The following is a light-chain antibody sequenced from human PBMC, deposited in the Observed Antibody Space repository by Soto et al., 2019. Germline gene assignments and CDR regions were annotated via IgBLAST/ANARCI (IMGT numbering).Light chain of an antibody. CDR1: QSISRF. J-gene: IGKJ1*01. Sequence: DIHMTQSPSTLSASVGDRVTITCRASQSISRFLAWYQQRPGRAPSLLIYGASTVRTGVPSRFSGSGSGTDFTLTISSLQPEDRATYYCQQAATFPWTFGQGTKVDIK. CDR2: GAS. V-gene: IGKV1-12*01. CDR3: QQAATFPWT.